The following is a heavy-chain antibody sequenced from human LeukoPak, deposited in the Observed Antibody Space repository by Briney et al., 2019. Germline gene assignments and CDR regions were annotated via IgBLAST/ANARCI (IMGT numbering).Heavy chain of an antibody. V-gene: IGHV3-21*01. CDR3: ATEDIVVVPAAIRGGVL. D-gene: IGHD2-2*02. Sequence: PGRSLRLSCAAYGFTFSNYSMNWVRQAPGKGLEWVSSISSSSSYIYYADSVKGRFTISRDNAKNSLYLQMNSLRAEDTAVYYCATEDIVVVPAAIRGGVLWGQGTLVTVSS. CDR2: ISSSSSYI. CDR1: GFTFSNYS. J-gene: IGHJ4*02.